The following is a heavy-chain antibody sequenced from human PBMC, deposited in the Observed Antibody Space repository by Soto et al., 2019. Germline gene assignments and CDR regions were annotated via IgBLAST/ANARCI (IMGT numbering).Heavy chain of an antibody. J-gene: IGHJ4*02. D-gene: IGHD2-15*01. CDR2: ISGSGGST. CDR1: GFTFSSYA. Sequence: EVQLLESGGGLVQPGGSLRLSCAASGFTFSSYAMSWVRQAPGKGLEWVSAISGSGGSTYCADSVKGRFTISRDNSKNTLYLQMNSLRAEDTAVYYCAKVTFLGYCSGGSCYGGVDYWGQGTLVTVSS. CDR3: AKVTFLGYCSGGSCYGGVDY. V-gene: IGHV3-23*01.